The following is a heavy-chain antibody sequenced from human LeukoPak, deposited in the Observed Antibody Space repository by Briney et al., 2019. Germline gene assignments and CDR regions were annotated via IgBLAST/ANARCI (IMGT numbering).Heavy chain of an antibody. J-gene: IGHJ6*04. D-gene: IGHD2-15*01. CDR1: GYTLTELS. V-gene: IGHV1-24*01. CDR2: FDPEDGET. Sequence: ASVKVSCKVSGYTLTELSMHWVRQAPGKGLEWMGGFDPEDGETIYAQKFQGRVTMTEDTSTDTAYMELSSLRSEDTAVYYCATPGSHPSLYYYYGMDVWGKGTTVTVSS. CDR3: ATPGSHPSLYYYYGMDV.